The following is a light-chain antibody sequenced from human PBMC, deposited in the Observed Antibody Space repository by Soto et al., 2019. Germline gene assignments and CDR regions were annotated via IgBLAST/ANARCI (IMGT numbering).Light chain of an antibody. CDR3: QQYNNWPPRNT. V-gene: IGKV3-15*01. CDR2: GAS. CDR1: QSVSSN. J-gene: IGKJ5*01. Sequence: SPPTMTVNPRERATLSCRASQSVSSNLAWYQQKPGQAPRLLIYGASTRATGIPARFSGSGSGTEFTLTISSLQSEDFAVYYCQQYNNWPPRNTFGQGTRLEIK.